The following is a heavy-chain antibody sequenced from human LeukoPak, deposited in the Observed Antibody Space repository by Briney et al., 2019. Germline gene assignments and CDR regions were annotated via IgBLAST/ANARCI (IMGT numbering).Heavy chain of an antibody. D-gene: IGHD3-16*02. V-gene: IGHV4-4*08. CDR2: IAASGTT. J-gene: IGHJ4*02. CDR1: GGSIESYY. Sequence: MTSETLSLTCSVSGGSIESYYWSWIRQPPGKGLEFIGYIAASGTTKHNPSLKSRVTLSMDTSKNQFSLKLRSVTAADTGVYYCARVTGGDYVWGSYRQYYFDYWGQGTLVTVSS. CDR3: ARVTGGDYVWGSYRQYYFDY.